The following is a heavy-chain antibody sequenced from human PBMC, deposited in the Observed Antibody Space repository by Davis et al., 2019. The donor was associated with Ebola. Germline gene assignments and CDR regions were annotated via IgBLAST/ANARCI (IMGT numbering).Heavy chain of an antibody. J-gene: IGHJ6*02. V-gene: IGHV1-69*06. Sequence: SVKVSCKASGYTFTSYDINWVRQAPGQGLEWMGGIIPIFGTANYAQKFQGRVTITADKSTSTAYMELSSLRSEDTAVYYCARDTLLLYYYGMDVWGQGTTVTVSS. CDR1: GYTFTSYD. D-gene: IGHD2-21*01. CDR3: ARDTLLLYYYGMDV. CDR2: IIPIFGTA.